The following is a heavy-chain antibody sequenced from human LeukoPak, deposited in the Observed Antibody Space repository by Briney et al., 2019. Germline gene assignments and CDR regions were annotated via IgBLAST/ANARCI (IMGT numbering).Heavy chain of an antibody. V-gene: IGHV1-2*02. CDR2: INPNNGDT. CDR1: GYTFTGYY. CDR3: ARWRGYYSFDY. Sequence: GASVKVSCKASGYTFTGYYIHWVRQAPGQGLEWMGWINPNNGDTKYAQNFQGRVTMTRDTSISTAYMELSRLTSDDTAVYDCARWRGYYSFDYWGQGTLVTVSS. J-gene: IGHJ4*02. D-gene: IGHD3-3*01.